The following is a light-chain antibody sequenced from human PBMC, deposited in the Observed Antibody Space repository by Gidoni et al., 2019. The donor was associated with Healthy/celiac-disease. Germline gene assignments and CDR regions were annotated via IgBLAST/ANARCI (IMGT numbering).Light chain of an antibody. V-gene: IGKV3-15*01. CDR3: QQYNNWRGT. Sequence: EIVMTQSPATLSVSPGERATLSCRASQSVSSNLAWYQQKPGQAPRLLIYGASTRATGIPARFSGSGSGTEITLTISSLQSEDFAVYYCQQYNNWRGTFXQXTKVEIK. CDR2: GAS. J-gene: IGKJ1*01. CDR1: QSVSSN.